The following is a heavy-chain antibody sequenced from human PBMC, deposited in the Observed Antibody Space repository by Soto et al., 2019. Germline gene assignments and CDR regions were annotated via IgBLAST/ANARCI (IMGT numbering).Heavy chain of an antibody. CDR2: IYYSVST. CDR1: GGSISSGDYY. J-gene: IGHJ5*02. D-gene: IGHD4-17*01. V-gene: IGHV4-30-4*01. CDR3: ARDYGDPLNWFDP. Sequence: SETLSLTCTVSGGSISSGDYYWSWIRQPPGKGLEWIGYIYYSVSTYYNPSLKSRVTISVDTSKNQFSLKLSSVTAADTAVYYCARDYGDPLNWFDPWGQGTLVTVSS.